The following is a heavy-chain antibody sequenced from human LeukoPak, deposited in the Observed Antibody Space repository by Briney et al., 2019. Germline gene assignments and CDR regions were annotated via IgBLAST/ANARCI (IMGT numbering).Heavy chain of an antibody. Sequence: GGSLRLSCAASGFTFSNAWMSWVRQAPGKGLEWVGRIKSKTDGGTTDYAAHVKGRFTISRDDSKNMLYLQMNSLKTEDTAVYYFTPDSPYYYDSSSNAFDIWGQGTMVTVSS. J-gene: IGHJ3*02. CDR3: TPDSPYYYDSSSNAFDI. CDR1: GFTFSNAW. V-gene: IGHV3-15*01. CDR2: IKSKTDGGTT. D-gene: IGHD3-22*01.